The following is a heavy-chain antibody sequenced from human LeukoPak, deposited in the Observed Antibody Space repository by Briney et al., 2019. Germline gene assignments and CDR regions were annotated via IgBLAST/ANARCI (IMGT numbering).Heavy chain of an antibody. V-gene: IGHV4-39*01. CDR3: ARHRSDSTYDAFDI. J-gene: IGHJ3*02. Sequence: PSETLSLTCTVSGGSISSSSYSWGWVRQPPRKGLEWVGSIYYTGSTYHNPSLKSRVTISVDTSKNQFSLKVRSVTAADTAVYYCARHRSDSTYDAFDIWGQGTVVTVAS. CDR2: IYYTGST. CDR1: GGSISSSSYS. D-gene: IGHD3-10*01.